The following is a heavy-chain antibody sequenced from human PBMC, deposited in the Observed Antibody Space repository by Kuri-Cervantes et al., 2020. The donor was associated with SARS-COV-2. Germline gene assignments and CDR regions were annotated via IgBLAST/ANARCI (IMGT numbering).Heavy chain of an antibody. Sequence: ASVKVSCKASGYTFTSYDINWVRQATGQGLEWMGWISAYNGNTNYAQKLQGRVTMTTDTSTSTAYMELRSLRSDDTAVYYCARGPNYDSSGYYGLTFDYWGQGTLVTVSS. CDR2: ISAYNGNT. CDR3: ARGPNYDSSGYYGLTFDY. V-gene: IGHV1-18*01. D-gene: IGHD3-22*01. CDR1: GYTFTSYD. J-gene: IGHJ4*02.